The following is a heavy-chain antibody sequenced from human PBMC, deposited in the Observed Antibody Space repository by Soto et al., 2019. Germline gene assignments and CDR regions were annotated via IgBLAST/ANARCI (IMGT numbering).Heavy chain of an antibody. V-gene: IGHV3-9*01. CDR3: ARVDRQDFDWMPPFGL. D-gene: IGHD3-9*01. CDR2: ISWNSRSI. CDR1: GFTFDDYA. J-gene: IGHJ5*02. Sequence: EVQLVESGGGLVQPGRSLRLSCEASGFTFDDYAMHWVRQAPGKGLEWVSGISWNSRSIGYADSVKGRFTISRDSAKNALYPQMKTLRPEDTAFYYCARVDRQDFDWMPPFGLWGQGTLVTVSS.